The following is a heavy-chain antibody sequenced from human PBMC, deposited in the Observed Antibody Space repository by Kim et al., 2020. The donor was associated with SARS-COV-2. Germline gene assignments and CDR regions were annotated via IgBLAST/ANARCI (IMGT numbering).Heavy chain of an antibody. Sequence: GESLKISCKGSGYRFTSYWIAWVRQMPGKGLEWMGIIYPGDSDTRYIPSFQGQVTISADKSISTAYLQWSSLKASDTAMYYCARHWAEGDYVWGSYRYSARDDAFDIWGQGTMVTVSS. CDR3: ARHWAEGDYVWGSYRYSARDDAFDI. CDR1: GYRFTSYW. D-gene: IGHD3-16*02. J-gene: IGHJ3*02. V-gene: IGHV5-51*01. CDR2: IYPGDSDT.